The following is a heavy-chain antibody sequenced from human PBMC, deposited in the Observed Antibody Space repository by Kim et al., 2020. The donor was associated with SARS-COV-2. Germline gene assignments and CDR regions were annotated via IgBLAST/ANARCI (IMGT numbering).Heavy chain of an antibody. V-gene: IGHV1-18*04. D-gene: IGHD2-21*02. J-gene: IGHJ3*01. CDR1: GYSFPVYS. CDR2: IVTYTGDT. Sequence: ASVKVSCKASGYSFPVYSISWVRQAPGQGLEWMGLIVTYTGDTNYAQSLQDRVTMTTDRSTTTDYMELRSLGSDDTAIYYCVRVRYCGADCYRCDAFDFWGEGTMVTVSS. CDR3: VRVRYCGADCYRCDAFDF.